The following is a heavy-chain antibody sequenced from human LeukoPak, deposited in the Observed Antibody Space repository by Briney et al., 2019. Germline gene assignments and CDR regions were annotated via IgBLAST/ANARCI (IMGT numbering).Heavy chain of an antibody. Sequence: SETLSLTCAVYGGSFSGYYWSWIRQPPGKGLEWIGEINHSGSTNYNPSLKSRVTISVDTSKNQFSLKLSSVTAADTAVYYCARGGEDFDYWGQGTLVTVSS. D-gene: IGHD3-10*01. V-gene: IGHV4-34*01. CDR2: INHSGST. CDR1: GGSFSGYY. J-gene: IGHJ4*02. CDR3: ARGGEDFDY.